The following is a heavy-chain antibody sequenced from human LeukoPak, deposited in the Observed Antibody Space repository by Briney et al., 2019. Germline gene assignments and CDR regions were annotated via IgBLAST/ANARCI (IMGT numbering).Heavy chain of an antibody. J-gene: IGHJ5*02. Sequence: SETLSLTCTVSAGSIISDYWSWIRQPPGKGLEWIGYIYYSGSTYYNPSLKSRVTISVDTSKNQLSLSLRSVTTADTAVYYCATGFYSPASWGQGTQVTVSS. CDR2: IYYSGST. CDR1: AGSIISDY. V-gene: IGHV4-59*03. CDR3: ATGFYSPAS. D-gene: IGHD4-11*01.